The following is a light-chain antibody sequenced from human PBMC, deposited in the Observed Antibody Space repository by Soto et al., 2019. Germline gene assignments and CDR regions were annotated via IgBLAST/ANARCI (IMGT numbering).Light chain of an antibody. CDR3: QQYNSYWT. Sequence: DIQMTQSPSTLSASVGDRVTITCRASQSINSWLAWYQQTPGKAPKLLIYDASRLKSGVPSRFSGSGSGTQFTLTISSLQPDDFATYYCQQYNSYWTFGQGTKVEIK. J-gene: IGKJ1*01. CDR2: DAS. V-gene: IGKV1-5*01. CDR1: QSINSW.